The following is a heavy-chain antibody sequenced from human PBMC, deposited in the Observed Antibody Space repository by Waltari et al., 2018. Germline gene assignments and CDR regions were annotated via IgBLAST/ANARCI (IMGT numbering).Heavy chain of an antibody. CDR2: IILIFGKA. CDR1: GGTFSSYA. J-gene: IGHJ2*01. CDR3: ARLVVVPAALPEGYFDL. Sequence: QVQLVQSGAEVKKPGSSVKVSCKASGGTFSSYAISWVRQAPGQGLEWMGGIILIFGKANYAQKFQGRVTITADESTSTAYMELSSLRSEDTAVYYCARLVVVPAALPEGYFDLWGRGTLVTVSS. D-gene: IGHD2-2*01. V-gene: IGHV1-69*12.